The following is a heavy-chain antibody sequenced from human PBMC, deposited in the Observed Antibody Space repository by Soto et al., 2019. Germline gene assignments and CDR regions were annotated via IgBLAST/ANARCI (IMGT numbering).Heavy chain of an antibody. CDR2: VKSKNDGGTT. V-gene: IGHV3-15*07. CDR1: GLNFRNAW. J-gene: IGHJ4*01. CDR3: TTDSYITSIIVRFDY. D-gene: IGHD3-22*01. Sequence: GGSLRLSSAASGLNFRNAWINWVRQATGKGLEWVGRVKSKNDGGTTDFAAPVKGRFAISRDDSKNMVYLEMNSLQTEDTAIYYCTTDSYITSIIVRFDYWGHGTLVTVSS.